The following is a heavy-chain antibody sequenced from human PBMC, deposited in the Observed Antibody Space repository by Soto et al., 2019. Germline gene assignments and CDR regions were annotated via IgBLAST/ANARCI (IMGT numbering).Heavy chain of an antibody. V-gene: IGHV3-23*01. CDR1: GFTFSSYG. J-gene: IGHJ5*02. CDR2: SSATGAGT. Sequence: EVQLLESGGGLVQPGGSLRLSCAASGFTFSSYGMTWVRQAPGKGLEWVSFSSATGAGTYYADSVKGRFSISRDNSKQTLSLQMDSLRPEDTAVYYCAKDFGAWSDSWGQGTLVNVSS. CDR3: AKDFGAWSDS. D-gene: IGHD6-19*01.